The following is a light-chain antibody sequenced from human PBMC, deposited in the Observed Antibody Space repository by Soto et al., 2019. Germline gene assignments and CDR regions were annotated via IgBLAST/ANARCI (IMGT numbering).Light chain of an antibody. CDR2: GIS. CDR3: QQYNSYSGT. J-gene: IGKJ1*01. CDR1: QSVTNSF. Sequence: ESVLTQSPGTLSLSPGERATLSCRTSQSVTNSFFAWYQQRPGQAPRLLIYGISSRATGIPDRFSGSGSGTEFTLTISSLQPDDFATYYCQQYNSYSGTFGQGTKVEIK. V-gene: IGKV3-20*01.